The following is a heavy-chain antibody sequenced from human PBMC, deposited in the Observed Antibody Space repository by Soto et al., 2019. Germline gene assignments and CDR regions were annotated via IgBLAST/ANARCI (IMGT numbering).Heavy chain of an antibody. J-gene: IGHJ6*02. V-gene: IGHV1-69*01. D-gene: IGHD2-2*01. CDR1: GGTFSSYA. Sequence: EQLVQSGAEVKKPGSSVKVSCKASGGTFSSYAISWVRQAPGQGLEWMGGIIPISGTANYAQKFQGRVTITADESTSTAYMELSSLRSEDTAVYYCARSQGSSTSLEIYYYYYYGMDVWGQGTTVTVS. CDR3: ARSQGSSTSLEIYYYYYYGMDV. CDR2: IIPISGTA.